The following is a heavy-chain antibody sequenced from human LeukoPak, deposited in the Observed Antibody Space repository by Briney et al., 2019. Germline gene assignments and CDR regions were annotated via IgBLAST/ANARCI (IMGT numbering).Heavy chain of an antibody. CDR1: GFTFGDHA. CDR2: IRNKPSGGTT. CDR3: TGVIRGDYGNYTTWFDP. Sequence: GGSLRLSCAGSGFTFGDHAMAWVRQAPGKGLEWVGFIRNKPSGGTTEYAASVKGRFTISRDDSRRIAYLQMNSLKTEDTALYYCTGVIRGDYGNYTTWFDPWGQGTLVTVSS. V-gene: IGHV3-49*04. J-gene: IGHJ5*02. D-gene: IGHD4-11*01.